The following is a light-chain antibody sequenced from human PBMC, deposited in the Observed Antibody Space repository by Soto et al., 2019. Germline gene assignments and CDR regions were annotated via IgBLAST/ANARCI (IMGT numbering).Light chain of an antibody. J-gene: IGKJ1*01. CDR1: QSVSSSY. V-gene: IGKV3-20*01. CDR3: EQDCSSPWT. Sequence: EIVLTQSPGTLSLSPGERATLACRASQSVSSSYLAWYHQKPVQASSLLIYGASSRATGIPDRFSGSGSGTDFTLTISRREPEDFAVYYCEQDCSSPWTFGQGTKVEIK. CDR2: GAS.